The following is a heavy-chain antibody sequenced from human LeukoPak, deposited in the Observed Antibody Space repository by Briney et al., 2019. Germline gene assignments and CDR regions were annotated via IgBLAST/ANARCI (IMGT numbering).Heavy chain of an antibody. CDR3: AREHCSSTSCSYFDY. Sequence: GGSLRLSCAASGFTFSSYEMNWVRQAPGKGLEWVSYSSSSGSTIYYADSVKGRFTISRDNAKNSLYLQTNSLRAEDTAVYYCAREHCSSTSCSYFDYWGQGTLVTVSS. V-gene: IGHV3-48*03. J-gene: IGHJ4*02. D-gene: IGHD2-2*01. CDR2: SSSSGSTI. CDR1: GFTFSSYE.